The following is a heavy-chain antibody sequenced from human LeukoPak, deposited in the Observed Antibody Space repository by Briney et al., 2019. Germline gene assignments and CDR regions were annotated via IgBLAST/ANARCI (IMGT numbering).Heavy chain of an antibody. J-gene: IGHJ4*02. CDR2: IYYSGST. CDR1: GGSINSYY. Sequence: PSETLSLTCTVSGGSINSYYWSWIRQPPGKGLEWIGYIYYSGSTNYNPLFESRATISVDTSKNQFSLKLTSVTAADTAVYFCARGEDFERYYLAYWGQGTLVTVSS. CDR3: ARGEDFERYYLAY. D-gene: IGHD3-9*01. V-gene: IGHV4-59*01.